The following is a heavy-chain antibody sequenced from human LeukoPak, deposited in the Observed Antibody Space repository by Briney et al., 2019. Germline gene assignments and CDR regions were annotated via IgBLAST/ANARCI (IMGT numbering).Heavy chain of an antibody. CDR2: IYYSGST. CDR3: ARVGDYSYGNY. D-gene: IGHD5-18*01. Sequence: SETLSLTCTVSGGSISSYYWSWIRQPPGKGLECIGYIYYSGSTNYNPSLKSRVTISVDTSKNQFSLKLSSVTAADTAVYYCARVGDYSYGNYWGQGTLVTVSS. CDR1: GGSISSYY. V-gene: IGHV4-59*01. J-gene: IGHJ4*02.